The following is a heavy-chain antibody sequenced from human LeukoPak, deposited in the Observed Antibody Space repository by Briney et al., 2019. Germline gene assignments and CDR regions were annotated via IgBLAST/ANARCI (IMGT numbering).Heavy chain of an antibody. V-gene: IGHV3-49*03. D-gene: IGHD3-9*01. Sequence: GGSLRLSCTASGFTFGDCAMSWFRQAPGKGLEWVGFIRSRAYGGTTEYAASVKGRFTISRDDSKSIAYLRMNSLKTEDTAVYYCTRDYDILTGYNDAFDIWGQGTMVTVSS. CDR1: GFTFGDCA. CDR3: TRDYDILTGYNDAFDI. CDR2: IRSRAYGGTT. J-gene: IGHJ3*02.